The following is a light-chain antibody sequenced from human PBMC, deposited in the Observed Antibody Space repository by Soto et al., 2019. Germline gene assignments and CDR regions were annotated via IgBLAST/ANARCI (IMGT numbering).Light chain of an antibody. CDR3: AAWDDSLDGRVL. J-gene: IGLJ2*01. CDR1: TSNIGANP. Sequence: QAVVTQPPSVSGTPGQRVIISCSGSTSNIGANPVNWYQQLPGTAPKLLIYGSDRRPSGVPDRFSGSKSATSASLAISGLQSADEADYYCAAWDDSLDGRVLFGGGTKVTVL. V-gene: IGLV1-44*01. CDR2: GSD.